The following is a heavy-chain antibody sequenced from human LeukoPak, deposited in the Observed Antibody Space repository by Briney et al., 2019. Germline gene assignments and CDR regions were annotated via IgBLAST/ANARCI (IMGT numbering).Heavy chain of an antibody. V-gene: IGHV3-30*02. J-gene: IGHJ4*02. CDR2: LRYDGINK. CDR1: GFTFSSYA. D-gene: IGHD6-13*01. CDR3: AKDIRAWQQFIDS. Sequence: GGSLRLSCAASGFTFSSYAMHWVRQAPGKGLEWVALLRYDGINKYYADPLKGRFTISRDNSKNTLYLQMNSLRTEDTAVYYCAKDIRAWQQFIDSWGQGTLVTVSS.